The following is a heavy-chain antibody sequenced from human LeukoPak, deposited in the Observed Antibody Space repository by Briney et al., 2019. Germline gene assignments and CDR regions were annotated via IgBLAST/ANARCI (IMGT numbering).Heavy chain of an antibody. CDR3: ARGGAVAGYYYFDY. D-gene: IGHD6-19*01. CDR2: IYTGGST. V-gene: IGHV4-4*07. Sequence: SETLSLTCTVSGGSISSYYWSWIRQPAGKGLEWIGRIYTGGSTNYNPSLKSRVTMSVDTSKNQFSLKLSSVTAADTAVYYCARGGAVAGYYYFDYWGQGTLVTVSS. J-gene: IGHJ4*02. CDR1: GGSISSYY.